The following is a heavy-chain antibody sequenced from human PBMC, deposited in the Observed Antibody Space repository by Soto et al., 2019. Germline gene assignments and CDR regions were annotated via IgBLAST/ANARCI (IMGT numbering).Heavy chain of an antibody. V-gene: IGHV4-34*01. CDR2: INHSGST. J-gene: IGHJ4*02. CDR3: ARGLSMITFGGARTNFDY. CDR1: GGSFSGYY. Sequence: QVQLQQWGAGLLKPSETLSLTCAVYGGSFSGYYWSWIRQPPGKGLEWIGEINHSGSTNYNPSLKSRVTISVDTSKNQFSLKLSSVTAADTAVYYCARGLSMITFGGARTNFDYWGQGTLVTVSS. D-gene: IGHD3-16*01.